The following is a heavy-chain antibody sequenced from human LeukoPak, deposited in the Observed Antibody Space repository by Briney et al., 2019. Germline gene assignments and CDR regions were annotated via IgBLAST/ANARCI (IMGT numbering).Heavy chain of an antibody. Sequence: GGSLRLSCAASGFTSSNAWMSWVRQAPGKGLEWVGRIKSKTDGGTTDYAAPVKGRFTISRDDSKNTLYLQMNSLKAEDTAVYYCTTEYCSGGSCYGYWGQGTLVTVSS. CDR1: GFTSSNAW. J-gene: IGHJ4*02. V-gene: IGHV3-15*01. CDR3: TTEYCSGGSCYGY. CDR2: IKSKTDGGTT. D-gene: IGHD2-15*01.